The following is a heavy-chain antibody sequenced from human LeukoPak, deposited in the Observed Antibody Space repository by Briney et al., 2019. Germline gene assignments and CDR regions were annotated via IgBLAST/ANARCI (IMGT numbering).Heavy chain of an antibody. CDR2: ISSSSYV. V-gene: IGHV3-21*01. CDR3: ARDLNGGYNP. J-gene: IGHJ5*02. D-gene: IGHD5-12*01. Sequence: GGSLRLSCAASGFTFSSYSMNWVRQAPGKGLEWVSSISSSSYVYYADSVKGRFTIPRDNAKNSLYLQMNSLRAEDTAVYYCARDLNGGYNPWGQGTLVTVSS. CDR1: GFTFSSYS.